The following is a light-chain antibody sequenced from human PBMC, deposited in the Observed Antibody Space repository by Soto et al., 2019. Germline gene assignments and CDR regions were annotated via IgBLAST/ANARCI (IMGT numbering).Light chain of an antibody. V-gene: IGLV3-1*01. J-gene: IGLJ2*01. CDR1: KLGDKY. Sequence: SYELTQPPSVSVSPGQTASITCSGDKLGDKYTCWYQQKPGQSPVLVIFQDNTRPSGIPVRFSGSNSGNTATLTISGTQAIDEADYYCQARDSSTVIFGGGTKLTVL. CDR2: QDN. CDR3: QARDSSTVI.